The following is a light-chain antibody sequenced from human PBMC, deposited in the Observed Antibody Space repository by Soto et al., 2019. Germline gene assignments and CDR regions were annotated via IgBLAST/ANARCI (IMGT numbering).Light chain of an antibody. J-gene: IGKJ3*01. Sequence: EIVLTQSPGTLSLSQGQRAHLSCRASQSVSSSYLAWCQQKPGQAPRHLIYGASSRATGIPDRFSGSGSGTDFTLTISRLEPEDFAVYYCQQYGSSPPITFGPGTKVDIK. CDR2: GAS. CDR1: QSVSSSY. CDR3: QQYGSSPPIT. V-gene: IGKV3-20*01.